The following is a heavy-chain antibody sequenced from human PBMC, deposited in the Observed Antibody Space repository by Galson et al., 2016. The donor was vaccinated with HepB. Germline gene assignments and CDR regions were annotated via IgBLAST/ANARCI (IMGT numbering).Heavy chain of an antibody. CDR2: ITSDSSTI. D-gene: IGHD4-17*01. CDR3: ARSGEPS. V-gene: IGHV3-48*02. Sequence: SLRLSCAASGFIFFSYSMNWVRQAPGKGLEWVSYITSDSSTIYYSDSVKGRFTISRDNAKNSLFLQMNSLRDEDTAVYYCARSGEPSWGQGTLVTVSS. J-gene: IGHJ5*02. CDR1: GFIFFSYS.